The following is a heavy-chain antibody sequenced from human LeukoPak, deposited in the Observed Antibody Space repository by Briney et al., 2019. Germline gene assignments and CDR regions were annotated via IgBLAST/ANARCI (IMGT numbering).Heavy chain of an antibody. Sequence: PSDPLSLTCTVSGGSISSSSDYGRWIRQPPGERLEWIGSIYESGNTNYNPALNSRVTIALDTSKNQFSLKLSPVTAADTAVYFCARHRIPAALARAFDYWGQGTLVSVSS. CDR1: GGSISSSSDY. D-gene: IGHD2-2*01. CDR3: ARHRIPAALARAFDY. CDR2: IYESGNT. V-gene: IGHV4-39*01. J-gene: IGHJ4*02.